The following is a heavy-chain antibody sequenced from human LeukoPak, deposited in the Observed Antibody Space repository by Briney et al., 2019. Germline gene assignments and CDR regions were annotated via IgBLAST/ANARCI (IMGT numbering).Heavy chain of an antibody. CDR1: GDSITSDKW. J-gene: IGHJ4*02. Sequence: SGTLSLTCAVSGDSITSDKWWTWVRQPPGKGLEWIGEIHHSKSSNYYPSLKSRVTISADTSKNHFSLKLTSVTAADTAIYYCAYNRNFALDNWGQGTLVTVSS. V-gene: IGHV4-4*02. CDR2: IHHSKSS. D-gene: IGHD1-14*01. CDR3: AYNRNFALDN.